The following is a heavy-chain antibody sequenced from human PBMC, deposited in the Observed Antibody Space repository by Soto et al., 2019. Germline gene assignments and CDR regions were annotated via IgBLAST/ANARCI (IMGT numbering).Heavy chain of an antibody. V-gene: IGHV3-30-3*01. CDR3: ARDYGYSYGFYFDY. CDR2: ISYDGSNK. Sequence: QVQLVESGGGVVQPGRSLRLSCAASGFTFSSYAMHWVRQAPGKGLEWVAVISYDGSNKYYADSVKGRFTISRDNSKNTLYLQMNSLRAEDTAVYYCARDYGYSYGFYFDYWGQGTLVTVSS. J-gene: IGHJ4*02. D-gene: IGHD5-18*01. CDR1: GFTFSSYA.